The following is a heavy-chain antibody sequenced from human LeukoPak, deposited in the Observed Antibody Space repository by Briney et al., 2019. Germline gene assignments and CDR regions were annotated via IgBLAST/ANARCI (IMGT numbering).Heavy chain of an antibody. D-gene: IGHD2-2*01. CDR2: INHSGST. CDR1: GGSFSGYY. Sequence: SETLSLTCAAYGGSFSGYYWSWIRQPPGKGLEWIGEINHSGSTNYNPSLKSRVTISVDTSKNQFSLKLSSVTAADTAVYYCASHPYCSSTSCCSWFDPWGQGTLVTVSS. CDR3: ASHPYCSSTSCCSWFDP. J-gene: IGHJ5*02. V-gene: IGHV4-34*01.